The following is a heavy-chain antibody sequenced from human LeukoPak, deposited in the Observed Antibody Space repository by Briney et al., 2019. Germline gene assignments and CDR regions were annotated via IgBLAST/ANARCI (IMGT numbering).Heavy chain of an antibody. V-gene: IGHV3-74*01. J-gene: IGHJ4*02. Sequence: PGGSLRLSCAASGFTFSNYWMHWVRQAPGKGLVWVSRIKTDGSSTSYADSVKGRFTISRDNAKNTLYLQMNTMSAEDTAVYFCARGGTSGCLDYWGQGTLVTVSS. CDR2: IKTDGSST. CDR1: GFTFSNYW. D-gene: IGHD6-19*01. CDR3: ARGGTSGCLDY.